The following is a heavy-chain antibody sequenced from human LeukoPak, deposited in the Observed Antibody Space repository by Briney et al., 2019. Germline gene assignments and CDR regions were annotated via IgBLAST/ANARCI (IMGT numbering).Heavy chain of an antibody. CDR3: ARGSHRIEYRRSAAFDP. V-gene: IGHV3-30*03. D-gene: IGHD6-6*01. J-gene: IGHJ5*02. Sequence: PGRSLRLSCAASGFTFSSYGMHWVRQAPGKGLEWVAVISYDGSNKYYADSVKGRFTISRDNSKNTLYLQMNSLRPEDTAVYYCARGSHRIEYRRSAAFDPWGQGTLVTVSS. CDR1: GFTFSSYG. CDR2: ISYDGSNK.